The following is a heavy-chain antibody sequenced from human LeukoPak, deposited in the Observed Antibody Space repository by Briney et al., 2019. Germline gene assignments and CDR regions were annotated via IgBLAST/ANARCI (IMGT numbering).Heavy chain of an antibody. CDR3: ARQARRGVVAVPGGGAFDI. CDR1: GYSFTNYW. CDR2: IYPDDSET. Sequence: GESLKISCKGSGYSFTNYWIVWVRQMPGKGLEWMGIIYPDDSETKYRPSFQGQVTISADKSISTAYLQWSSLKASDTAMYYCARQARRGVVAVPGGGAFDIRGQGTMVTVSS. V-gene: IGHV5-51*01. J-gene: IGHJ3*02. D-gene: IGHD2-15*01.